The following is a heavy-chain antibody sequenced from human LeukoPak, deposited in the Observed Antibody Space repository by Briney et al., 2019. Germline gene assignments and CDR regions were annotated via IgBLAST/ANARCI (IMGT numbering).Heavy chain of an antibody. V-gene: IGHV3-30*02. CDR2: IRYDGSNK. CDR3: ARVYYYDSSGYLNPFDY. D-gene: IGHD3-22*01. Sequence: GGSLRLSCAASGFTFSSYGMHWVRQAPGKGLEWVAFIRYDGSNKYYADSVKGRFTISRDNSKNTLYLQINSLRAEDTAVYYCARVYYYDSSGYLNPFDYWGQGTLVTVSS. CDR1: GFTFSSYG. J-gene: IGHJ4*02.